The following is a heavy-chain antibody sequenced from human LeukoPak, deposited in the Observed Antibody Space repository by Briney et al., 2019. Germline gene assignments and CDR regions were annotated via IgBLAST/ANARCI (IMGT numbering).Heavy chain of an antibody. D-gene: IGHD3-16*02. CDR3: ARLRLGELSCDY. Sequence: PSETLSLTCTVSGGSISSYYWSWIRQPPGKGLEWIGYIYYSGSTNYNPSLKSRVTISVDTSKNQFSLKLSSVTAADTAVYYCARLRLGELSCDYWGQGTLVTVSS. CDR2: IYYSGST. CDR1: GGSISSYY. V-gene: IGHV4-59*01. J-gene: IGHJ4*02.